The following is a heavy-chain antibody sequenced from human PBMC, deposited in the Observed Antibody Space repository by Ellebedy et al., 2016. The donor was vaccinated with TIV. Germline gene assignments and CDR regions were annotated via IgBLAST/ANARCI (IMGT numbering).Heavy chain of an antibody. D-gene: IGHD1-7*01. CDR2: IGGTGGTT. CDR3: SKLPVAYNWNYADDY. J-gene: IGHJ4*02. Sequence: GESLKISCAASGFTFSNHGMSWVRQAPGKGLEWVSTIGGTGGTTYYRESVKGRFTVSRDTSRNTLYLQMSSLRAEDTAVYYCSKLPVAYNWNYADDYWGQGTLVTVSS. V-gene: IGHV3-23*01. CDR1: GFTFSNHG.